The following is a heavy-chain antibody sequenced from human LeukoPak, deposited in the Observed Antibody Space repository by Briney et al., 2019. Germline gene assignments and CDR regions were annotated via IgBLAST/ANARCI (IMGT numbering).Heavy chain of an antibody. Sequence: HTGGTLRLSCAASGFTFSSYGMSWVRQAPGKGLEWVSAISGSGGSTYYADSVKGRFTISRDNSKNTLYLQMNSLRAEDTAVYYCAKAGITMVRGVIPYFDYWGQGTLVTVSS. D-gene: IGHD3-10*01. CDR1: GFTFSSYG. V-gene: IGHV3-23*01. CDR2: ISGSGGST. CDR3: AKAGITMVRGVIPYFDY. J-gene: IGHJ4*02.